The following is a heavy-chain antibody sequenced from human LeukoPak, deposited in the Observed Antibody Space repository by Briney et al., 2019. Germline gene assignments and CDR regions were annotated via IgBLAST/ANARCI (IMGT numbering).Heavy chain of an antibody. J-gene: IGHJ5*02. Sequence: GASVKVSCKASGYTFTSYDINWVRQATGQGLEWMGWINPNSGGTNYAQKFQGRVTMTRDTSISTAYMELSRLRSDDTAVYYCARSLAVAGIGNPWGQGTLVTVSS. V-gene: IGHV1-2*02. CDR1: GYTFTSYD. CDR2: INPNSGGT. D-gene: IGHD6-19*01. CDR3: ARSLAVAGIGNP.